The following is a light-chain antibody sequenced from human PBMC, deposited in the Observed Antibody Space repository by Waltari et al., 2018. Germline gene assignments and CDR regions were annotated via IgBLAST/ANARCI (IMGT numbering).Light chain of an antibody. J-gene: IGKJ2*01. CDR1: QSISTF. V-gene: IGKV1-39*01. CDR2: DAS. Sequence: DIQMTKSPSSLSASVGDRVTITCRASQSISTFLNWYQQKPGKAPNLLIYDASSLQSGVPSRFSGSGSGTDFTLTISSLQPEDFVTYYWQQSYSFPPVTFGQGTRLEI. CDR3: QQSYSFPPVT.